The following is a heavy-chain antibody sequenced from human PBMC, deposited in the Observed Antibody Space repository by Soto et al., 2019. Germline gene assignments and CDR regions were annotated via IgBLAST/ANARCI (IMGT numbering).Heavy chain of an antibody. D-gene: IGHD2-15*01. V-gene: IGHV6-1*01. Sequence: SQTLSLTCAISGDSVSSNSAAWNWIRQSPSRGLEWLGRTYYRSKWYNDYAVSVKSRITINPDTSKNQFSLQLNSVTPEDTAVYYCARDSRMGYCSGGSCYSEDWFDPWGQGTLVTVSS. J-gene: IGHJ5*02. CDR1: GDSVSSNSAA. CDR2: TYYRSKWYN. CDR3: ARDSRMGYCSGGSCYSEDWFDP.